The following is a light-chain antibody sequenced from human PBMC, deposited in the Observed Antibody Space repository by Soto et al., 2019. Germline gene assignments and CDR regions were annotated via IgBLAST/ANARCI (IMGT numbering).Light chain of an antibody. V-gene: IGLV2-14*03. Sequence: QSVLTQPASVSGSPGQSITISCTGTSSDVGDYKYVSWYQKHPGKAPKALIYDVSNRPSGVSNRFSGSKSGNTASLTISGLQAEDEADYYCSSYTTSNTLVFGPGTKVTVL. CDR1: SSDVGDYKY. J-gene: IGLJ1*01. CDR3: SSYTTSNTLV. CDR2: DVS.